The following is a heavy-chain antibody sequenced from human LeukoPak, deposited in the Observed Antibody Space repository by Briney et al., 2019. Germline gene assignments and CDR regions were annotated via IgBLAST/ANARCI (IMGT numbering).Heavy chain of an antibody. V-gene: IGHV4-4*07. CDR1: GGSISSYY. CDR2: IYTSGST. Sequence: PSETLSLTCTVSGGSISSYYWSWIRQPAGKGLEWIGRIYTSGSTNYNTSLKSRVTMSVDTSKNQFSLKLSSVTAADTAVYYCARLGFGVVPAARGSVYYYYYMDVWGKGTTVTVSS. D-gene: IGHD2-2*01. J-gene: IGHJ6*03. CDR3: ARLGFGVVPAARGSVYYYYYMDV.